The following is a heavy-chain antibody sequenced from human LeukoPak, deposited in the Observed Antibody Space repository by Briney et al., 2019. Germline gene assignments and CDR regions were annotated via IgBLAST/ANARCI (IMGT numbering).Heavy chain of an antibody. V-gene: IGHV3-23*01. CDR3: AKESPLHYSDSSGTFDY. CDR1: GFTFSSYA. D-gene: IGHD3-22*01. J-gene: IGHJ4*02. CDR2: VSGSGAGT. Sequence: GGSLRLSCAASGFTFSSYAMSWVRQAPGKGLEWVSAVSGSGAGTYYADSVKGRFTFSRDNSKNTLYLQMNSLRVEDTAIYYCAKESPLHYSDSSGTFDYWGQGTLVTVSS.